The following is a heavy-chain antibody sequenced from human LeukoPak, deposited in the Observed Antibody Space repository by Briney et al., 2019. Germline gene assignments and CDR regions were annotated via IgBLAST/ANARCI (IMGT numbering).Heavy chain of an antibody. CDR1: GYTFTGYY. CDR2: INPNSGGT. CDR3: ARDRANYYDGSGYHLRYNWFDP. Sequence: ASVKVSCKASGYTFTGYYMHWVRQAPGQGLEWMGWINPNSGGTNYAQKFQGRVTMTRDTSISTAYMELSRLRSDDTAVYYCARDRANYYDGSGYHLRYNWFDPWAREPWSPSPQ. V-gene: IGHV1-2*02. J-gene: IGHJ5*02. D-gene: IGHD3-22*01.